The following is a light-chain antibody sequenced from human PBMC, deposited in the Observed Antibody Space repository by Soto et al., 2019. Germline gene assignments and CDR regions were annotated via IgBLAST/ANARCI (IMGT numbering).Light chain of an antibody. CDR3: QQYYGYPFT. J-gene: IGKJ3*01. V-gene: IGKV1-16*02. CDR2: GGS. Sequence: DIQMTQSPSSLSASVGDRVTITCRASKGIGNSLAWFQQKAGKAPKSLIYGGSSLQSGAPSKFSGSGSGTYFTLTISSLQPEDSATYYCQQYYGYPFTFGPGTKVDVK. CDR1: KGIGNS.